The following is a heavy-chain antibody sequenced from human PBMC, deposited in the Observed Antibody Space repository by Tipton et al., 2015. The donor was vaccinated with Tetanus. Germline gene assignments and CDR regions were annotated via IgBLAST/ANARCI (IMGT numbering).Heavy chain of an antibody. CDR1: GGSFSGYY. CDR3: ARERSVGVSVRDGMDV. D-gene: IGHD5/OR15-5a*01. Sequence: TLSLTCAVKGGSFSGYYWTWIRQAPGKGLEWIGQINHSGGTSYSSSLKSRVTISLDTSKNHFSLPLRFVTAADAAVYFCARERSVGVSVRDGMDVWGQGTTVTVSS. CDR2: INHSGGT. J-gene: IGHJ6*02. V-gene: IGHV4-34*01.